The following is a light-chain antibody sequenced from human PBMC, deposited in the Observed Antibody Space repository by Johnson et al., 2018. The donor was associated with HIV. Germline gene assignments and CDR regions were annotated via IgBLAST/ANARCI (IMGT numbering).Light chain of an antibody. V-gene: IGLV1-51*01. CDR3: GTWDGSLSVYV. J-gene: IGLJ1*01. CDR1: SPNIGINY. CDR2: DNG. Sequence: QSALTQPPSVSAASGQKVTISCSGSSPNIGINYVSWYQQVPGAAPKLLIYDNGKRPSGIPDRFSGSQSGTSATLGITGLQTGDEADYYCGTWDGSLSVYVFGTGTKVTVL.